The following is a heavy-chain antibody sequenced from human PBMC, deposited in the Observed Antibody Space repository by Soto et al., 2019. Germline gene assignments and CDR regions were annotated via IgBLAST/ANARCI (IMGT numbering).Heavy chain of an antibody. J-gene: IGHJ5*02. V-gene: IGHV3-23*01. CDR2: ISGSGGVS. Sequence: GGSLRLSCAASGFTFNSFAMNWVRQAPGRGLEWVSIISGSGGVSYYSDSVRGRFTISRDNSKSTLYLQMDGLRDDDTAVYYCATRYSSGWSRYNWFGPWGQGTLVTVSS. D-gene: IGHD6-19*01. CDR3: ATRYSSGWSRYNWFGP. CDR1: GFTFNSFA.